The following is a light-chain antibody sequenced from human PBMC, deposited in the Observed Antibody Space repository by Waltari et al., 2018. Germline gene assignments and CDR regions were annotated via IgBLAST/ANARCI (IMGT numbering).Light chain of an antibody. CDR1: QGVSRA. CDR2: GAS. V-gene: IGKV3-20*01. Sequence: IVLTQSPRSLCSSPGERLSPSCRASQGVSRALAWYQQKPGQAPRLLIFGASNRATGIPDRFSGSGSETDFSLTISRLEPEDFAVYYCQHYVRLPATFGRGTKVEIK. CDR3: QHYVRLPAT. J-gene: IGKJ1*01.